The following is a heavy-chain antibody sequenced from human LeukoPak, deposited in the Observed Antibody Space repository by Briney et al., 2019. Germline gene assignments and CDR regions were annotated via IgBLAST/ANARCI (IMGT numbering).Heavy chain of an antibody. J-gene: IGHJ4*02. V-gene: IGHV4-39*01. CDR2: IYYSGST. CDR1: GGSIRSSYYY. D-gene: IGHD3-22*01. CDR3: ARRHYDSWPNFDY. Sequence: SSETLSLTCTVSGGSIRSSYYYWGWIRQPPGKGLEWIGSIYYSGSTYYNPSLKSRVTISVDTSKNQFSLKLNSVTAADTAVYYCARRHYDSWPNFDYWGQGTLVTVSS.